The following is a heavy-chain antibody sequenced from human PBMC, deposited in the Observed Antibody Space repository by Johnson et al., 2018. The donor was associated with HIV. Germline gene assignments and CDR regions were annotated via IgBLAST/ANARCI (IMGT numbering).Heavy chain of an antibody. J-gene: IGHJ3*02. CDR2: IKQDGSEK. CDR1: GFTFISYA. V-gene: IGHV3-7*03. CDR3: ARGGQLVLDAFDI. Sequence: VQLVESGGGVVQPGRSLRLSCAASGFTFISYAMHWVRQAPGKGLEWVANIKQDGSEKYYVDSVKGRFTISKDNAKNSLYLQMNSLRAEDTAVYYCARGGQLVLDAFDIWGQGTMVTVSS. D-gene: IGHD6-6*01.